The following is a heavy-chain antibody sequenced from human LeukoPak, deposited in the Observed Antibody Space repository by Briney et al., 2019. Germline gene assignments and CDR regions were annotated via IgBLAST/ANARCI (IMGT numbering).Heavy chain of an antibody. D-gene: IGHD3-3*01. Sequence: SETLSLTCAVYGGSFSGYYWSWIRQPPGKGLEWIGEINHSGSTNYNPSPKSRVTISVDTSKNQFSLKLSSVTAADTAVYYCARQRRYDFWSGYQYNWFDPWGQGTLVTVSS. J-gene: IGHJ5*02. CDR1: GGSFSGYY. CDR3: ARQRRYDFWSGYQYNWFDP. CDR2: INHSGST. V-gene: IGHV4-34*01.